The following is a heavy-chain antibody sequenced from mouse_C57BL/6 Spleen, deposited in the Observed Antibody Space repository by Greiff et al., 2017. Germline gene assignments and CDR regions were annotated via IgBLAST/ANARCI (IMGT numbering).Heavy chain of an antibody. J-gene: IGHJ4*01. CDR3: ARDGGDYAMDY. CDR1: GFTFSSYA. CDR2: ISDGGSYT. Sequence: EVQRVESGGGLVKPGGSLKLSCAASGFTFSSYAMSWVSQTPEKRLEWVATISDGGSYTSYPDNVKGRFTISRDNAKNNRYLQMSHLKSEDTAMYYCARDGGDYAMDYWGQGTSVTVSS. V-gene: IGHV5-4*01.